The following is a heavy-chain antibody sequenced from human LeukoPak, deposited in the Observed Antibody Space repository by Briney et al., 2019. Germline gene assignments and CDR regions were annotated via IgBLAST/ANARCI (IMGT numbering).Heavy chain of an antibody. D-gene: IGHD2-2*01. V-gene: IGHV4-59*08. CDR2: IYYSGST. CDR3: ARGRLGRQHASFFDS. Sequence: PSETLSLTCSVSDGSMGTYYWGWIRQPPGKGLEWIGYIYYSGSTTYNPSLKSRVIVSVDTSKNQFSLKLTSMTAADTAVYYCARGRLGRQHASFFDSWGQGTLVTVSS. CDR1: DGSMGTYY. J-gene: IGHJ4*02.